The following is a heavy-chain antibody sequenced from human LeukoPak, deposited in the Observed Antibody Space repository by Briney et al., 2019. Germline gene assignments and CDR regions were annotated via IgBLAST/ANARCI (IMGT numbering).Heavy chain of an antibody. J-gene: IGHJ4*02. CDR2: IGGDAVST. CDR1: GFTFSSYA. Sequence: GGSLRLSCAASGFTFSSYAVSWVRQAPGKGLEWVSAIGGDAVSTYYADSVKGRFSISRDNSKNTLYLQMNSLRADDTAVYYCAKDLWKADYWGQGTLVTVSS. V-gene: IGHV3-23*01. D-gene: IGHD3-3*01. CDR3: AKDLWKADY.